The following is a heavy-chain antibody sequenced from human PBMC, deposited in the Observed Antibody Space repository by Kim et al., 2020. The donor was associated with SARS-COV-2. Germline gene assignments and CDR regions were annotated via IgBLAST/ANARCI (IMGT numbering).Heavy chain of an antibody. Sequence: GESLKISCKGSGYSFTSYWIGWVRQMPGKGLEWMGIIYPGDSDTRYSPSFQGQVTISADKSISTAYLQWSSLKASDTAMYYCARPRYYDFWSGYSGPAGFYGMDVWGQGTTVTVSS. V-gene: IGHV5-51*01. CDR2: IYPGDSDT. D-gene: IGHD3-3*01. J-gene: IGHJ6*02. CDR1: GYSFTSYW. CDR3: ARPRYYDFWSGYSGPAGFYGMDV.